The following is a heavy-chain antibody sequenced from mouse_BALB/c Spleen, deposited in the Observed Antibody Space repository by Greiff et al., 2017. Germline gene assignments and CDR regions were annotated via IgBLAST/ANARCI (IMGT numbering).Heavy chain of an antibody. CDR2: INPSSGYT. CDR3: ARQGYDGGPWFAY. J-gene: IGHJ3*01. CDR1: GYTFTSYT. Sequence: QVQLKQSGAELARPGASVKMSCKASGYTFTSYTMHWVKQRPGQGLEWIGYINPSSGYTNYNQKFKDKATLTADKSSSTAYMQLSSLTSEDSAVYYCARQGYDGGPWFAYWGQGTLVTVSA. D-gene: IGHD2-14*01. V-gene: IGHV1-4*01.